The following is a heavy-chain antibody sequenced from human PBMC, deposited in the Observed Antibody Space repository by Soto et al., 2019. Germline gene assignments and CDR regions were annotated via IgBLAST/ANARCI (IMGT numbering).Heavy chain of an antibody. CDR1: GFSLSTSGVG. V-gene: IGHV2-5*02. CDR3: THHGYYSYGMDV. Sequence: QITLKESGPTLVRPTQTLTLTCTFSGFSLSTSGVGVGWIRQSPGKALEWLALIFWDDDKRYSPSLKSRLSITKGTSKTQVVLTTTTMDPVDAGTYYCTHHGYYSYGMDVWGQGTTVTVSS. J-gene: IGHJ6*02. CDR2: IFWDDDK.